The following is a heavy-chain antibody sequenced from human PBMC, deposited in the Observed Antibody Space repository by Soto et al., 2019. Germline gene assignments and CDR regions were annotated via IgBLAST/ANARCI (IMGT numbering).Heavy chain of an antibody. J-gene: IGHJ4*02. V-gene: IGHV3-23*01. Sequence: GGSLRLSCAASGFTFDDYAMHWVRQAPGKGLEWVSAISGSGGSTYYADSVKGRFTISRDNSKNTLYLQMNSLRAEDTAVYYCAKDHAYYDILTGYLGPDYWGQGTLVTVSS. D-gene: IGHD3-9*01. CDR3: AKDHAYYDILTGYLGPDY. CDR2: ISGSGGST. CDR1: GFTFDDYA.